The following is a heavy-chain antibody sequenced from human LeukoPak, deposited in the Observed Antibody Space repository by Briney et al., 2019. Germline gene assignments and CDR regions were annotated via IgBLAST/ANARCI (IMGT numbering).Heavy chain of an antibody. Sequence: GGSLRLSCAASGFTFSRYEMNWVRQAPGKGLEWVSYISRSGDTIYFADSVKGRFTISRDNAKNSLNLQMSSLRAEDTAVYYCARDYASDYWGQGTLVTVSS. CDR2: ISRSGDTI. CDR3: ARDYASDY. D-gene: IGHD3-10*01. V-gene: IGHV3-48*03. J-gene: IGHJ4*02. CDR1: GFTFSRYE.